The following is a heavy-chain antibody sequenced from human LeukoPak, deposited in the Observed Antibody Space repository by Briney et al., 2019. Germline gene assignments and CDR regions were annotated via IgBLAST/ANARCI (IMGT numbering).Heavy chain of an antibody. CDR2: IYTSGST. V-gene: IGHV4-4*07. D-gene: IGHD6-19*01. CDR1: GGSISSYY. CDR3: ARSEAVACPFDY. J-gene: IGHJ4*02. Sequence: SETLSLTCTVPGGSISSYYWSWIRQPAGKGLEWIGRIYTSGSTNYNPSLQSRVTMSVDTSKNQFSLKLSSVTAADTAVYYCARSEAVACPFDYWGQGTLVTVSS.